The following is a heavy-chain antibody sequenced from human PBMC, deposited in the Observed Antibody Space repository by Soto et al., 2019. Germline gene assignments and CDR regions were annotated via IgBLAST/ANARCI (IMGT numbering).Heavy chain of an antibody. V-gene: IGHV3-23*01. Sequence: GGSLRLSCAASGFTFSSYAMSWVRQAPGKGLEWVSAISGSGGSTYYADSVKGRFTISRDNSKNTLYLQMNSLRAEDTAVYYCARVGAAADYYYYYYMDVRGKGTTVTVSS. CDR1: GFTFSSYA. CDR2: ISGSGGST. D-gene: IGHD6-13*01. J-gene: IGHJ6*03. CDR3: ARVGAAADYYYYYYMDV.